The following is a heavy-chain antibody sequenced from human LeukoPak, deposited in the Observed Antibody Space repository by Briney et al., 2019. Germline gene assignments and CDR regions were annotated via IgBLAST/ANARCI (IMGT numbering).Heavy chain of an antibody. CDR2: IYYSGST. Sequence: SETLSLTCTVSGGSMSFYYWSWIRQSPGKGLECIGYIYYSGSTYYNPSLKSRVTISVDTSKNQFSLNLDPVTAADTAVYYCARRAGIGQAYFDYWGQGTLVTVSP. D-gene: IGHD6-13*01. CDR3: ARRAGIGQAYFDY. CDR1: GGSMSFYY. J-gene: IGHJ4*02. V-gene: IGHV4-59*08.